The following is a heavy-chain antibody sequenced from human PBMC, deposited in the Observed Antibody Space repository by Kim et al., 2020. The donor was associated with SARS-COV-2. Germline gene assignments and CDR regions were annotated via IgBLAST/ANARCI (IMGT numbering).Heavy chain of an antibody. J-gene: IGHJ3*02. D-gene: IGHD1-1*01. CDR1: GDSVSSNSAA. V-gene: IGHV6-1*01. CDR2: TYYRSKWYN. CDR3: ARDSYDWNDKFGAFDI. Sequence: SQTLSLTCAISGDSVSSNSAAWNWIRQSPSRGLEWLGRTYYRSKWYNDYAVSVKSRITINPDTSKNQFSLQLNSVTPEDTAVYYCARDSYDWNDKFGAFDIWGQGTMVTVSS.